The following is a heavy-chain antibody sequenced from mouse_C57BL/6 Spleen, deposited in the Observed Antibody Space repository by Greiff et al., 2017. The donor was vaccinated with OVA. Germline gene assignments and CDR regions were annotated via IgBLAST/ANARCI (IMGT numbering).Heavy chain of an antibody. J-gene: IGHJ4*01. Sequence: EVQGVESGGGLVQPGGSLKLSCAASGFTFSDYYMYWVRQTPEKRLEWVAYICNGGGSTYYTDHVQGRFTISRDNATNTLYLQISRLKSEDTAMYYCARHYGWEAMDYWGQGTSVTVSS. CDR1: GFTFSDYY. D-gene: IGHD2-2*01. V-gene: IGHV5-12*01. CDR3: ARHYGWEAMDY. CDR2: ICNGGGST.